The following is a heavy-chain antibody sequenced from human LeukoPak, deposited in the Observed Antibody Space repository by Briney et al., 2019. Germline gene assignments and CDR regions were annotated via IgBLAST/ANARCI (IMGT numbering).Heavy chain of an antibody. CDR2: LSGSGGNT. CDR1: GFTFSSYA. Sequence: GGSLRLSCAASGFTFSSYAMSWVRQAPGKGLEWVSTLSGSGGNTYYADSVKGRFTISRDNSKNTLYLQMNSLRAEDTAVYYCAKDMGITGTYYYYGMDVWGQGTTVTVSS. J-gene: IGHJ6*02. V-gene: IGHV3-23*01. CDR3: AKDMGITGTYYYYGMDV. D-gene: IGHD1-7*01.